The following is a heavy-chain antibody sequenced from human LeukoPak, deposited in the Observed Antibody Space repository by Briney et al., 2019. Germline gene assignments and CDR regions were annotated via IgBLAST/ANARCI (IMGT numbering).Heavy chain of an antibody. CDR2: ISGNSIST. CDR3: ASKGITIFGVVPDY. V-gene: IGHV3-23*01. D-gene: IGHD3-3*01. CDR1: GFTFSGYA. J-gene: IGHJ4*02. Sequence: GGSLRLSCAASGFTFSGYAMSWVRQAPGKGLEWVSVISGNSISTYYADSAKGRFTISRDNSKNTLYLQMNSLRAEDTAVYYCASKGITIFGVVPDYWGQGTLVTVSS.